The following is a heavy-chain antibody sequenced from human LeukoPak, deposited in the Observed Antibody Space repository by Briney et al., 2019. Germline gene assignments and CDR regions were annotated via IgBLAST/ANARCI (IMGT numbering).Heavy chain of an antibody. J-gene: IGHJ4*02. Sequence: SETLSLTCTVSGGSISSYYWSWIRQPPGKGLEWIGYIYYSGSTNYNPSLKSRVTISVDRSKNQFSLKLNSVTAADTAVYYCARIRDYSQTKAEYYFDYWGQGTLVTVSS. V-gene: IGHV4-59*12. CDR2: IYYSGST. CDR1: GGSISSYY. D-gene: IGHD4-11*01. CDR3: ARIRDYSQTKAEYYFDY.